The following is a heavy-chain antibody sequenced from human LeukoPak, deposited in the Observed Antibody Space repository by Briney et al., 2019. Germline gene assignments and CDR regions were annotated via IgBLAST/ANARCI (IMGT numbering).Heavy chain of an antibody. J-gene: IGHJ4*02. CDR3: ARDRVDILTGYYLFDH. D-gene: IGHD3-9*01. CDR1: GGSISSSNW. V-gene: IGHV4-4*02. CDR2: IYHSGST. Sequence: SGTLSLTCAVSGGSISSSNWWSWVRQPPGKGLEWIGEIYHSGSTNYNPSLKSRVTISVDKSKNQFSLKLSSVTAADTAVYYCARDRVDILTGYYLFDHWGQGTLVTASS.